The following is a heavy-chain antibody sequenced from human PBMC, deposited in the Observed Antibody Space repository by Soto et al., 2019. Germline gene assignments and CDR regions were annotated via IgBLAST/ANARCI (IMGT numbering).Heavy chain of an antibody. CDR2: TYYRSKWYS. D-gene: IGHD6-13*01. V-gene: IGHV6-1*01. J-gene: IGHJ4*02. Sequence: QVQLQQSGPGLVKPSQTLSLTCAISGDSVSSYSVVWDWIRQSPSGGLEWLGRTYYRSKWYSEFAICVQSRITGTEDTSKSQVSLQLDSVTPVDTAVYYCERLIGNSCLDYWGQGTLVTVSS. CDR1: GDSVSSYSVV. CDR3: ERLIGNSCLDY.